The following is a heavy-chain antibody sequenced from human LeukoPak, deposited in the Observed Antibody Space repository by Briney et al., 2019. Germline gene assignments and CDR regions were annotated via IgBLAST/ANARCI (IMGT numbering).Heavy chain of an antibody. CDR1: GGSISSSTYY. V-gene: IGHV4-39*01. CDR2: IYYSGST. J-gene: IGHJ4*02. CDR3: ARSIVAGTRKVDY. D-gene: IGHD5-12*01. Sequence: PSETLSLTCTVSGGSISSSTYYWGGIRQPPGKGLEWRGSIYYSGSTYYNPSLKSRATISVDTSKHQFSLKLSSATAADTAVYYCARSIVAGTRKVDYWGQGTLVTVSS.